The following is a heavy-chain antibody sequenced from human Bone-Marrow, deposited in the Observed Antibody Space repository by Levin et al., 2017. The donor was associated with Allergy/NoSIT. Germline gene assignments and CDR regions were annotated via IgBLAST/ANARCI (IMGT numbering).Heavy chain of an antibody. CDR3: ARDPPRRDGYNSVLAFDI. CDR2: ISSSGSTI. D-gene: IGHD5-24*01. Sequence: GESLKISCAASGFTFSDYYMSWIRQAPGKGLEWVSYISSSGSTIYYADSVKGRFTISRDNAKNSLYLQMNSLRAEDTAVYYCARDPPRRDGYNSVLAFDIWGQGTMVTVSS. V-gene: IGHV3-11*01. CDR1: GFTFSDYY. J-gene: IGHJ3*02.